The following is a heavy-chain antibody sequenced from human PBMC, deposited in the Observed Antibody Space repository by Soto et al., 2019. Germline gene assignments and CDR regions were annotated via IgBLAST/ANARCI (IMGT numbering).Heavy chain of an antibody. CDR3: ARGTSWQLPFDY. CDR2: ISYSGST. Sequence: SETLSLTCTVSSYSISSYYWSWIRQPPGKRLEWIGYISYSGSTDYNPSLKSRVTISGDTSKNQFSLKVSSVTAADTAVYYCARGTSWQLPFDYWGQGTLVTVSS. CDR1: SYSISSYY. D-gene: IGHD6-13*01. V-gene: IGHV4-59*01. J-gene: IGHJ4*02.